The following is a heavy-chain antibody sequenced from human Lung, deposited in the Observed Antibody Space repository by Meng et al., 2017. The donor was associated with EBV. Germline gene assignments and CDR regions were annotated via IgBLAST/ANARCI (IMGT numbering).Heavy chain of an antibody. J-gene: IGHJ4*02. CDR1: GFTLSSYW. D-gene: IGHD2-21*01. Sequence: EVQVMESGGGLVQPGXSVRLSCAASGFTLSSYWVHWVRQAPGKGLVWVSRINPDGSVINYADSVKGRFTISRDNAKNTVHLQMNNLRADDTAVYYCAKDCFGDKDSWGQGTLVTVSS. CDR2: INPDGSVI. CDR3: AKDCFGDKDS. V-gene: IGHV3-74*01.